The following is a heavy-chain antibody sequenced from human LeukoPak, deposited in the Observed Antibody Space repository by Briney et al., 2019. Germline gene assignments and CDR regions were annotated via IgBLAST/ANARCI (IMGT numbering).Heavy chain of an antibody. CDR3: AREESSGFNYFDY. Sequence: SVKVSCXASGGTFSNYAISRVRQARGQGLEWMAGIIPIFGTANYAQKFQGRVTITADESTSTAYMELSSLRSEDTAVYYCAREESSGFNYFDYWGQGTLVTVSS. V-gene: IGHV1-69*13. CDR2: IIPIFGTA. CDR1: GGTFSNYA. D-gene: IGHD6-19*01. J-gene: IGHJ4*02.